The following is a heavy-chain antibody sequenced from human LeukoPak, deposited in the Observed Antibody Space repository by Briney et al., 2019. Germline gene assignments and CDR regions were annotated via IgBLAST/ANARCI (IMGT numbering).Heavy chain of an antibody. V-gene: IGHV3-30*02. CDR2: IRYDGSNK. D-gene: IGHD3-16*02. CDR3: AKAALSGGDYYYMDV. Sequence: QPGRSLRLSCAASGFTFSSYGMHWVRQAPGKGLEWVAFIRYDGSNKYYADTVKGRFTISRDNSKNTLYLQMNSLRAEDTAVYYCAKAALSGGDYYYMDVWGKGTTVTVSS. J-gene: IGHJ6*03. CDR1: GFTFSSYG.